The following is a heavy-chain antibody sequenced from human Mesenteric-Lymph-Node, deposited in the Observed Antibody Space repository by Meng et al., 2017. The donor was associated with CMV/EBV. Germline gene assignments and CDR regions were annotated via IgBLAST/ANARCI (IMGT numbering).Heavy chain of an antibody. CDR2: ISSSGSTI. Sequence: GESLKISCAVSGFTFSDYYMSWIRQAPGKGLEWVSYISSSGSTIYYADSVKGRFTISRDNAKNSLYLQMNSLRAEDTAVYYCARDAPGGLDYWGQGTLVTVSS. J-gene: IGHJ4*02. CDR3: ARDAPGGLDY. D-gene: IGHD3-10*01. V-gene: IGHV3-11*04. CDR1: GFTFSDYY.